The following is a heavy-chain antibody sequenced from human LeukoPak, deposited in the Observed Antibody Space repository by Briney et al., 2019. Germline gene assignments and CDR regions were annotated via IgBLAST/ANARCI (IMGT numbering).Heavy chain of an antibody. D-gene: IGHD6-13*01. Sequence: SQTLSLTCDVSGGSISSGGYSWSWIRQPPGKGLEWIGYIYHSGSTYYNPSLKSRVTISVDRSKNQFSLKLSSVTAADTAVYYWAREGVAAAGTGGDDAFDIWGQGTMVTVSS. J-gene: IGHJ3*02. CDR1: GGSISSGGYS. CDR3: AREGVAAAGTGGDDAFDI. CDR2: IYHSGST. V-gene: IGHV4-30-2*01.